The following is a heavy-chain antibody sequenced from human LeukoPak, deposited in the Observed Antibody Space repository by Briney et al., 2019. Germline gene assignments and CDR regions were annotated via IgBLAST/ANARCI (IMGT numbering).Heavy chain of an antibody. CDR2: VSYDGSNK. Sequence: GGSLRLSCAASGFTFSSYGMHWVRQAPGKGLEWVAVVSYDGSNKYYADSVKGRFTISRDNSKNTLYLQMNSLRAEDTAVYYYAKEKAAALRRAFDIWGQGTMVTVSS. J-gene: IGHJ3*02. CDR3: AKEKAAALRRAFDI. V-gene: IGHV3-30*18. CDR1: GFTFSSYG. D-gene: IGHD6-25*01.